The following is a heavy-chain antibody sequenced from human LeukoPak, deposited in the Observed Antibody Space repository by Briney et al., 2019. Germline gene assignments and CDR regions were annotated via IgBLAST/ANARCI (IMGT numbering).Heavy chain of an antibody. D-gene: IGHD6-25*01. Sequence: PAETLSLTCTVSGGSISSYYCSWIRQPAGKGLEWIGRIYTSGSTNYNPSLKSRVTMSVDTSKNQFSLKLSSVTAADTAVYYCARDHPMGRLPHDHWGQGALVTVSS. CDR1: GGSISSYY. J-gene: IGHJ4*02. CDR2: IYTSGST. CDR3: ARDHPMGRLPHDH. V-gene: IGHV4-4*07.